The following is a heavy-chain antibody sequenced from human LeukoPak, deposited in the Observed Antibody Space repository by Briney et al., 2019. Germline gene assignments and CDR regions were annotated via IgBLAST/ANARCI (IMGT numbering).Heavy chain of an antibody. J-gene: IGHJ5*02. CDR3: ARTKDYNWFDP. CDR2: IWYDGSNK. CDR1: GFTLSSYG. V-gene: IGHV3-33*01. Sequence: PRRSLRLSCAAPGFTLSSYGMHWVRQAPGKGLEWVAVIWYDGSNKYYADSVKGRFTISRDNSKNTLYLQMNSLRAEDTAVYYCARTKDYNWFDPWGQGTLVTVSS.